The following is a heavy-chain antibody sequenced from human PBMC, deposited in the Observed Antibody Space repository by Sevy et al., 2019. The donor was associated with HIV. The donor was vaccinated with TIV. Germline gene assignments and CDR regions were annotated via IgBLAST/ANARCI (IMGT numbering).Heavy chain of an antibody. CDR1: GYTLTELS. V-gene: IGHV1-24*01. J-gene: IGHJ4*02. CDR2: FDPEDGET. CDR3: ATTKDYYDSSGSPFDY. Sequence: ASVNVSCKVSGYTLTELSMHWVRQAPGKGLEWMGSFDPEDGETIYAQKFQGRVTMTEDTFKDTAYMELSSLRSEDAAVYYCATTKDYYDSSGSPFDYWGQGTLVTVSS. D-gene: IGHD3-22*01.